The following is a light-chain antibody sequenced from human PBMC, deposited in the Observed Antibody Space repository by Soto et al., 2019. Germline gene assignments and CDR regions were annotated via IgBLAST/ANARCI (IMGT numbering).Light chain of an antibody. CDR2: AAS. V-gene: IGKV1-39*01. CDR1: QSISEY. Sequence: DIQMTQSPSSLSASVGDTVTFTCRASQSISEYLNWYQQKPGKAPRLLIYAASNLDNGVPSRFSGSGSGTTFTLTIRSLQPEDFYTAYCLQSYSFARTVGQGPKVE. J-gene: IGKJ1*01. CDR3: LQSYSFART.